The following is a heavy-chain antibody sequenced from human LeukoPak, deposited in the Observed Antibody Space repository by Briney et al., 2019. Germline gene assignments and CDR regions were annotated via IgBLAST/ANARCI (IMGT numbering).Heavy chain of an antibody. CDR1: GFTFSNSW. V-gene: IGHV3-74*03. CDR3: TRAYQQHLINWFDP. Sequence: GGSLRLSCVASGFTFSNSWMHWVRQAPEKGLVWVARINSDGSSTTYADSVKGRFTISRDNAKNTLYLQMNSLRVDGTAEYYCTRAYQQHLINWFDPWGQGTLVTVSS. CDR2: INSDGSST. D-gene: IGHD6-13*01. J-gene: IGHJ5*02.